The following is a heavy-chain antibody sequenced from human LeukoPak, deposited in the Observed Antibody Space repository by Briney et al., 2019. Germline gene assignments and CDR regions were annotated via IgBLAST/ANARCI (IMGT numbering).Heavy chain of an antibody. V-gene: IGHV3-23*01. CDR3: AKEIGVAVAGTRDNYYYYGMDV. Sequence: GGCLRLSCAPSGFTLSSIATSWVRHAPGKGLGWVSAISGSGGRTYYADSVKGRFNISRDNSKNTLYLQMNSLRAEDTAVYYCAKEIGVAVAGTRDNYYYYGMDVWGQGTTVSVSS. J-gene: IGHJ6*02. D-gene: IGHD6-19*01. CDR1: GFTLSSIA. CDR2: ISGSGGRT.